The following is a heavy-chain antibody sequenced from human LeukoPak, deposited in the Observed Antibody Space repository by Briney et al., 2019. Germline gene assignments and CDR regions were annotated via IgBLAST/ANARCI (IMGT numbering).Heavy chain of an antibody. Sequence: ASVKVSCKASGYTFTSYGISWVRQAPGQGLEWMGWISAYNGNTNYAQKFQGRVTITADESTSTAYMELSSLRSEDTAVYYCARVKTPGGQPAAILYWGQGTLVTVSS. J-gene: IGHJ4*02. CDR2: ISAYNGNT. CDR1: GYTFTSYG. D-gene: IGHD2-2*02. V-gene: IGHV1-18*01. CDR3: ARVKTPGGQPAAILY.